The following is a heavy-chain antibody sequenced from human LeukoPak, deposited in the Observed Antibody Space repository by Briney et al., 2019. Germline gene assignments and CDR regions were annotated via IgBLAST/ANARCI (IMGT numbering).Heavy chain of an antibody. Sequence: PGGSLRLSCADSGFTFSDYYMSWIRKAPGKGLEWVSYISSSSSYTNYADSVKGRFTISRDNAKNSLYLQMNSLRAEDTAVYYCARTLGSGSPQYWGQGTRVTVSS. V-gene: IGHV3-11*06. D-gene: IGHD3-10*01. J-gene: IGHJ4*02. CDR3: ARTLGSGSPQY. CDR1: GFTFSDYY. CDR2: ISSSSSYT.